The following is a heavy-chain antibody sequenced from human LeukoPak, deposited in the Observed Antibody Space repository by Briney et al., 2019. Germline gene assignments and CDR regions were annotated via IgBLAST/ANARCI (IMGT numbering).Heavy chain of an antibody. V-gene: IGHV4-34*01. CDR3: ARRLAYYYDSSGYTYMDV. Sequence: SETLSLTCAVYGGSFSGYYWSWIRQPPGKGLEWIGEINHSGSTNYNPSLKSRVTISVDTSKNQFSLKLSSVTAADTAVYYCARRLAYYYDSSGYTYMDVWGKGTTVTISS. D-gene: IGHD3-22*01. CDR1: GGSFSGYY. CDR2: INHSGST. J-gene: IGHJ6*03.